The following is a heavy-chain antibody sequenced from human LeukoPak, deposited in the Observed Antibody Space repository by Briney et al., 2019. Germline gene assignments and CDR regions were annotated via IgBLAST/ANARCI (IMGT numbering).Heavy chain of an antibody. CDR2: INHSGST. Sequence: SETLSLTCAVYGGSFSGYYWSWIRQPPGKGLEWIGEINHSGSTNYNPYLKSRFTISVDTSKNQFSLKLSSVTAADTAVYYCARVKRITMIVVVTKEYYFDYWGQGTLVTVSS. D-gene: IGHD3-22*01. J-gene: IGHJ4*02. CDR1: GGSFSGYY. V-gene: IGHV4-34*01. CDR3: ARVKRITMIVVVTKEYYFDY.